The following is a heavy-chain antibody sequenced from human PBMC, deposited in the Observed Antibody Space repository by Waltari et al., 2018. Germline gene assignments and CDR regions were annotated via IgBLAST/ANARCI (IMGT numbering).Heavy chain of an antibody. CDR2: LHYVGSS. D-gene: IGHD1-7*01. V-gene: IGHV4-39*02. J-gene: IGHJ2*01. CDR1: GVSISTSRYY. Sequence: QLQLQESGPGLVNPSETLSLTCTVSGVSISTSRYYWGWTRQPPGKGLDWIGSLHYVGSSYFNRSLKSRVTISVDTSKNHFSLKLTSVTAADTAVYYCATLPIPLELWYFDLWGRGTLVTVSS. CDR3: ATLPIPLELWYFDL.